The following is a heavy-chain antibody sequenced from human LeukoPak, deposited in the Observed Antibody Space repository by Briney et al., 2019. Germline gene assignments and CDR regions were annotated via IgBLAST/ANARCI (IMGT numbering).Heavy chain of an antibody. CDR3: ARDGKTFDY. CDR2: ISSSSTI. V-gene: IGHV3-48*01. CDR1: GFTFSSYS. J-gene: IGHJ4*02. D-gene: IGHD4-23*01. Sequence: GGSLRLSCAASGFTFSSYSMNWVRQAPGKGLEWVSYISSSSTIYYADSVKGRFTISRDNAKNSLYLQMNSLRAEDTAVYYCARDGKTFDYWGQGTLVTVSS.